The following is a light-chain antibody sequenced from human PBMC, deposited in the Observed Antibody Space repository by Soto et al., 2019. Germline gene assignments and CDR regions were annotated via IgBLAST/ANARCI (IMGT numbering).Light chain of an antibody. Sequence: VLTQSPGTLSLSPGERATLSCRASQSVSNNLAWIQQKPGQTPRLLMYGASSRATGIPDRFSGSGSGTRFTLSISALEPEDFAVYYYQPYGGSPFTFGPGTKVEI. CDR2: GAS. J-gene: IGKJ3*01. CDR1: QSVSNN. CDR3: QPYGGSPFT. V-gene: IGKV3-20*01.